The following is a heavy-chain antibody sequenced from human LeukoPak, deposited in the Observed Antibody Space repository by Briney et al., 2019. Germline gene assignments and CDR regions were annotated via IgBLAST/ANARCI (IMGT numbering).Heavy chain of an antibody. CDR2: IIPIFGTA. Sequence: SVKVSCKASGGAFSSYAISWVRQAPGQGLEWMGRIIPIFGTANYAQKFQGRVTITTDESTSTAYMELSSLRSEDTAVYYCARDQYSSGWYGDYWGQGTLVTVSS. D-gene: IGHD6-19*01. J-gene: IGHJ4*02. CDR3: ARDQYSSGWYGDY. V-gene: IGHV1-69*05. CDR1: GGAFSSYA.